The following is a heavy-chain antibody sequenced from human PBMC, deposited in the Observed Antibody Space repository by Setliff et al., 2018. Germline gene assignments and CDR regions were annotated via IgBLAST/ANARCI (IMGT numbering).Heavy chain of an antibody. CDR2: FSGSSSTI. J-gene: IGHJ4*02. D-gene: IGHD1-26*01. Sequence: SLRLSCAASGFTFSSYSMNWVRQAPGKGLEWVSYFSGSSSTIRYADSVKGRFTISRDNAKNSLYLQMNSLRAEDTAVYYCARSGNYRVDYWGQGTLVTVSS. CDR1: GFTFSSYS. CDR3: ARSGNYRVDY. V-gene: IGHV3-48*01.